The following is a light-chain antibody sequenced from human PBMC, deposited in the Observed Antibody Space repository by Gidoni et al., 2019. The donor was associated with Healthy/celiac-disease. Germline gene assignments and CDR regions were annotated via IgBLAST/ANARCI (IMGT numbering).Light chain of an antibody. V-gene: IGKV3-11*01. CDR1: QSVSSY. CDR3: QQRSNWLT. Sequence: EIQLTWSPAPLSVSPAERATLSCRASQSVSSYLAWYQQKPGQAPRLLIYDASTRATGITARFSGSGSGTDFTLTISSLEPEDFAVYYCQQRSNWLTFGGGTKVEIK. CDR2: DAS. J-gene: IGKJ4*01.